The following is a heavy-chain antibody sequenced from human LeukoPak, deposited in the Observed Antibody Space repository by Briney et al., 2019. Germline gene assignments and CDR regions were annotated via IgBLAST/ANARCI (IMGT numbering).Heavy chain of an antibody. CDR3: ARQRGRWDSFDC. J-gene: IGHJ4*02. D-gene: IGHD1-26*01. V-gene: IGHV4-59*08. Sequence: PSETLSLTCTVSGGSISSYYWSWIRQPPGKGPEWIGYIYYSGSTNYNPALKSRVTISVDTSKNQFSLKLSSVTAADTAVYYCARQRGRWDSFDCWGQGNPVPVSS. CDR2: IYYSGST. CDR1: GGSISSYY.